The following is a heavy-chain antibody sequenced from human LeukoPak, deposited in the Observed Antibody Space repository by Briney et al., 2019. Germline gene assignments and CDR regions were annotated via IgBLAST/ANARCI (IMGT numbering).Heavy chain of an antibody. CDR1: GFTFSSYP. D-gene: IGHD6-19*01. Sequence: GGSLRLSCAASGFTFSSYPMSWVRQAPGKGLEWVSAISGSGGDTYYADSVRGRFTISRDNSKNTLYLQMNSLRAEDTALYYCATSSGWYPKYFDYWGQGTLVTVSS. J-gene: IGHJ4*02. V-gene: IGHV3-23*01. CDR3: ATSSGWYPKYFDY. CDR2: ISGSGGDT.